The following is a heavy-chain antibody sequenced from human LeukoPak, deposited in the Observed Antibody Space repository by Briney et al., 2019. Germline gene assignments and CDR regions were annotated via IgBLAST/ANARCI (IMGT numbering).Heavy chain of an antibody. CDR2: INPNSGGT. Sequence: ASVKVSCTASGYTFTGYYMHWVRQAPGQGLEWMGWINPNSGGTNYAQKFQGRVTMTRDTSIGTAYIELSRLRSDDTAVYYCARDLGSGWSDLDYWGQGTLVTVSS. CDR3: ARDLGSGWSDLDY. CDR1: GYTFTGYY. J-gene: IGHJ4*02. V-gene: IGHV1-2*02. D-gene: IGHD6-19*01.